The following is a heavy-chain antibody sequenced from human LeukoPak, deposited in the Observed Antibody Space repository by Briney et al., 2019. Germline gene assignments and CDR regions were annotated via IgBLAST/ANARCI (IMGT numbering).Heavy chain of an antibody. V-gene: IGHV4-4*07. Sequence: SETLSLTCTVSGGSISSYYWSWIRQPAGKGLEWIGRIYTSGDTNYNPSLKSRGTMSVEASKNQLSLRLNSVTAADTAVYYCARAEPGYCNGGSCPFYFDSWGQGTLVTVSS. J-gene: IGHJ4*02. CDR1: GGSISSYY. CDR2: IYTSGDT. D-gene: IGHD2-15*01. CDR3: ARAEPGYCNGGSCPFYFDS.